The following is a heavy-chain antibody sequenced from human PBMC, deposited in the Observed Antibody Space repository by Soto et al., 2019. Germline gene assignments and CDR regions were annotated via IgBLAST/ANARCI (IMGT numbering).Heavy chain of an antibody. V-gene: IGHV1-8*01. CDR1: GYTFTTYD. CDR2: MNPYNGNT. Sequence: QVQLVQSGAEVMRPGASVKVSCKASGYTFTTYDINWVRQATGQGLEWMGWMNPYNGNTGYAQKFQGRVTMTRDNSMNTDYMELSSLRSEDTAAYYCARVSPAAPGTSPLHYGMDVWGQGTTVTVSS. J-gene: IGHJ6*02. CDR3: ARVSPAAPGTSPLHYGMDV. D-gene: IGHD1-1*01.